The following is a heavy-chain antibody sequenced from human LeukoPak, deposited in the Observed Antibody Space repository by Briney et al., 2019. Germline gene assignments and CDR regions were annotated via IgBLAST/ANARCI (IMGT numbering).Heavy chain of an antibody. Sequence: PGRSLRLSSVAAGLTFSSYGMHWVRQAPDKGLEWVAVIWFGGSNKYYADSVKGRFTISRDNSKNTLYLQMNSLRVHDTAVYYCAKDINCVPNYYMDAWGKGTTVTVSS. J-gene: IGHJ6*03. CDR3: AKDINCVPNYYMDA. CDR2: IWFGGSNK. CDR1: GLTFSSYG. V-gene: IGHV3-33*06. D-gene: IGHD1-1*01.